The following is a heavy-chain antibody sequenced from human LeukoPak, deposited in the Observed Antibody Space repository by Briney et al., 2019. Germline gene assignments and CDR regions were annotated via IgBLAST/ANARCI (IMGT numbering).Heavy chain of an antibody. Sequence: SGPTLVNPTQTLTLTCTFSGFSLSTSGVGVGWIRQPPRKALEWLALIYWNDDKRYSPSLKSRLTITKDTSRNQVVLTMTNMDPVDTATYYCAHRPIGPFLIAARPYDAFDIWGQGTMVTVSS. CDR1: GFSLSTSGVG. CDR2: IYWNDDK. J-gene: IGHJ3*02. V-gene: IGHV2-5*01. D-gene: IGHD6-6*01. CDR3: AHRPIGPFLIAARPYDAFDI.